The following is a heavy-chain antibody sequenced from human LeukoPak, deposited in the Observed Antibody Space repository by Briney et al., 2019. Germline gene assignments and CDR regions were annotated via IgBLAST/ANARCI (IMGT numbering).Heavy chain of an antibody. CDR3: ARVNINNWHSCDY. CDR1: GFTFNSYW. D-gene: IGHD1-1*01. Sequence: GSLRLSCAASGFTFNSYWMNWVRQPPGKGLEWIGEIYHSGSPNYNPSLKSRVTISVDKSRNHFSLNLSSVTAADTAVYYCARVNINNWHSCDYWGQGTLVTVSS. J-gene: IGHJ4*02. CDR2: IYHSGSP. V-gene: IGHV4-4*02.